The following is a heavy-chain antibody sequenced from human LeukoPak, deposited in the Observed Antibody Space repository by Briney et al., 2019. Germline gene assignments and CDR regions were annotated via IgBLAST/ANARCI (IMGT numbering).Heavy chain of an antibody. CDR3: ATKTPFAVAPRG. CDR2: ISYDGKNR. CDR1: GFTFSDFG. D-gene: IGHD6-19*01. J-gene: IGHJ4*02. V-gene: IGHV3-30*03. Sequence: GGSLRLSCAASGFTFSDFGMHWVRQAPGRGLEWVAVISYDGKNRYYADSVKGRFTISRDNSRNTLYLQMNSLRAEDTAVYYCATKTPFAVAPRGWGQGTLVTVSS.